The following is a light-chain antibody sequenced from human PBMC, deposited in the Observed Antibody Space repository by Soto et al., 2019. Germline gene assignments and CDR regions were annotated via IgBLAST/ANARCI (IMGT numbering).Light chain of an antibody. J-gene: IGLJ1*01. Sequence: QSALTQPASVSGSPGQSITISCTGTSSDVGSYNLVSWYQHHPGTAPELMIYEANKRPSGVSNRFSGSKSGNTASLTVSGLQAEDEADYYCCSYAGSSTFVFGSGTKLTVL. CDR1: SSDVGSYNL. CDR3: CSYAGSSTFV. CDR2: EAN. V-gene: IGLV2-23*01.